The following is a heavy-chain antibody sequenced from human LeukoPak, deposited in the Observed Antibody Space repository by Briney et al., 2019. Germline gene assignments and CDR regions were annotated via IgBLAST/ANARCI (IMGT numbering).Heavy chain of an antibody. Sequence: GGSLRLSCAASGFTFSNAWMNWVRQAPGEGLEWVSYISSSGSTIYYADSVKGRFTISRDNAKNSLYLQMNSLRAEDTAVYYCARSPGELDYWGQGTLVTVSS. J-gene: IGHJ4*02. CDR2: ISSSGSTI. D-gene: IGHD4-17*01. CDR3: ARSPGELDY. V-gene: IGHV3-48*04. CDR1: GFTFSNAW.